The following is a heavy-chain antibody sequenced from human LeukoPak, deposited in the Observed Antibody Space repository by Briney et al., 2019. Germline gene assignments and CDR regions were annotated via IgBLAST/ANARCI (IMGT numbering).Heavy chain of an antibody. J-gene: IGHJ4*02. CDR3: ATPGGGEYSYVYSAY. CDR2: ISSSSSYR. Sequence: GGSLRLSCAASGFTFSDYYMSWIRQAPGKGLEWVSYISSSSSYRNYADSVKGRFTISRDNAKNSLYLQMNSLRAEDTVIYYCATPGGGEYSYVYSAYWGQGPLVTVSS. V-gene: IGHV3-11*06. CDR1: GFTFSDYY. D-gene: IGHD3-16*01.